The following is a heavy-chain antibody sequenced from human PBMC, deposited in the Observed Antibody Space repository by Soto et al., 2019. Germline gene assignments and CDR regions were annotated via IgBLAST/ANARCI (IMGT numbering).Heavy chain of an antibody. V-gene: IGHV3-13*05. J-gene: IGHJ6*02. CDR2: LGAADDP. D-gene: IGHD2-15*01. Sequence: EVQVVESGGGVVEPGGSLRLSCAASGFTLSAYDMHWVPQAEGKGLEWVPALGAADDPYYLVSVKGRFTISRENAKNSLYLQMNNLRAGDTAVYYCARAYSGRLPRRADYYYAMDVWGQGTTVTVSS. CDR1: GFTLSAYD. CDR3: ARAYSGRLPRRADYYYAMDV.